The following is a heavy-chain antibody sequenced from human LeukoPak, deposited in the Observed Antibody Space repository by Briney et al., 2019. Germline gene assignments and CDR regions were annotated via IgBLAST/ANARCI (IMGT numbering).Heavy chain of an antibody. J-gene: IGHJ5*02. CDR1: GYIFPGYQ. V-gene: IGHV1-2*02. CDR2: INPNGVAT. D-gene: IGHD3-10*01. Sequence: ASVTDSCLGSGYIFPGYQMHSLRQPPAQEVEWMGWINPNGVATNYAQKFPGRVTRTRDTSISTAYMVLSSLRSDDTAVYYCARGGRITMVRGVILNWFDPWGQGTLVTVSS. CDR3: ARGGRITMVRGVILNWFDP.